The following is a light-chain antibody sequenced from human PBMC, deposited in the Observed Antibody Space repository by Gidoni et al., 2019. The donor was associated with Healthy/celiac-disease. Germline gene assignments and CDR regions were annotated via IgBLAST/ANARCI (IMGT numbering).Light chain of an antibody. CDR3: QQYYSTPIT. CDR1: QSVLYSSHNKNY. V-gene: IGKV4-1*01. J-gene: IGKJ5*01. Sequence: IVMTQSPDSLAVSRGERATINCNSSQSVLYSSHNKNYLAWYQQKPGQPPKLLIYWASTRESGVPDRFSGSGSGTDFTLTISSLQAEDVAVYYCQQYYSTPITFGQGTRLEIK. CDR2: WAS.